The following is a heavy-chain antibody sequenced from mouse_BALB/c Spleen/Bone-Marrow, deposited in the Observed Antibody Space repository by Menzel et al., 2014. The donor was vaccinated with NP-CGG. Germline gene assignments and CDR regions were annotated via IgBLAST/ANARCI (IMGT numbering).Heavy chain of an antibody. Sequence: EVKLMESGGGLVQPGGSRKLSCAASGFTFSSFGMHWVRQAPEKGLEWVAYISSGSSTIYYADTVKGRFTISGDNPKNTLFLQMTSLRSEDTAMYYCARWGYYYAMDYWGQGTSVTVSS. CDR3: ARWGYYYAMDY. J-gene: IGHJ4*01. CDR1: GFTFSSFG. CDR2: ISSGSSTI. V-gene: IGHV5-17*02.